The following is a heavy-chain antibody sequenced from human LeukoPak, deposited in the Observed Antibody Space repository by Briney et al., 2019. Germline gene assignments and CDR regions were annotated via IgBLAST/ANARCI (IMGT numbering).Heavy chain of an antibody. CDR2: MSPNSGDT. Sequence: ASVKVSCKASGYTFTSYDINWVRQATGQGLEWMGWMSPNSGDTGYAQKFQGRVTMTRDTLINTAYMELSGLRSEDTAVYYCARGPPNWGFDYWGPGTQVTVSS. CDR1: GYTFTSYD. D-gene: IGHD7-27*01. CDR3: ARGPPNWGFDY. V-gene: IGHV1-8*01. J-gene: IGHJ4*02.